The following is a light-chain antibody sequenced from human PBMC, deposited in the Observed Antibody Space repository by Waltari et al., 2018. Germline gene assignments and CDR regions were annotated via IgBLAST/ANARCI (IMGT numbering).Light chain of an antibody. Sequence: EIVLTQSPGTLSVSPGERATLSCRASENISKYLTWYQQKPGQAPRLLIYAAYTRATGIPDRFSGSGFGTDFSLTISSLEPEDFAVYYCQHYVRLPVTFGQGTKVEIK. V-gene: IGKV3-20*01. CDR3: QHYVRLPVT. J-gene: IGKJ1*01. CDR2: AAY. CDR1: ENISKY.